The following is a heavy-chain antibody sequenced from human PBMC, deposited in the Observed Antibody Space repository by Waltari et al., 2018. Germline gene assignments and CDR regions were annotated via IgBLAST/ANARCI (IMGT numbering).Heavy chain of an antibody. J-gene: IGHJ4*02. D-gene: IGHD6-13*01. CDR2: IAVPALTT. CDR3: AKAGGIAAAEFQFDF. V-gene: IGHV3-23*01. CDR1: GFTFISYA. Sequence: EVQLLESGGGLVQPGGSLRLSCAASGFTFISYAMTWVRQAPGRGLWWVSRIAVPALTTFYAESVKGRFSVSRDNSKNTLYLQINGLRADDTAVYYCAKAGGIAAAEFQFDFWGRGTLVTVSS.